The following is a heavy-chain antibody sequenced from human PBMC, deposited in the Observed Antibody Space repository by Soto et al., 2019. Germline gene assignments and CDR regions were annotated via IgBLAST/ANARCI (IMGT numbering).Heavy chain of an antibody. CDR3: ARDPGGLIVATTDYYYYGMDV. V-gene: IGHV3-33*01. D-gene: IGHD5-12*01. J-gene: IGHJ6*02. CDR2: IWYDGSNK. Sequence: GGSLRLSCAASGFTFSSYGMHWVRQAPGKGLEWVAVIWYDGSNKYYADSVKGRFTISRDNSKNTLYLQMDSLRAEDTAVYYCARDPGGLIVATTDYYYYGMDVWGQGTTVTVSS. CDR1: GFTFSSYG.